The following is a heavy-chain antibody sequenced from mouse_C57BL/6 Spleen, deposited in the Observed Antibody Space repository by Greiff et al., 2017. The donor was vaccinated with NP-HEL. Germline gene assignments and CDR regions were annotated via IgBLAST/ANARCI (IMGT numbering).Heavy chain of an antibody. CDR1: GYTFTSYW. CDR3: AREGATTVVATDY. CDR2: IDPSDSYT. Sequence: VQLQQPGAELVKPGASVKLSCKASGYTFTSYWMQWVKQRPGQGLEWIGEIDPSDSYTNYNQKFKGKATLTVDTSSSTAYMQLSSLTSEDSAVYYCAREGATTVVATDYWGQGTTLTVSS. V-gene: IGHV1-50*01. D-gene: IGHD1-1*01. J-gene: IGHJ2*01.